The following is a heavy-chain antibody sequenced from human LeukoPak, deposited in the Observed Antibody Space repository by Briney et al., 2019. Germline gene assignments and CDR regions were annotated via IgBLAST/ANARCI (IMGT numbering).Heavy chain of an antibody. Sequence: SETLSLTCTVSGGSIRSGGYYWSWIRQHPGKGLEWIGYIYYSGSTYYNPSLKSRVTISVDTSKNQFSLKLSSVTAADTAVYYCARDSGSGPRGHDYWGQGTLVTASS. CDR2: IYYSGST. V-gene: IGHV4-31*03. CDR1: GGSIRSGGYY. D-gene: IGHD3-10*01. J-gene: IGHJ4*02. CDR3: ARDSGSGPRGHDY.